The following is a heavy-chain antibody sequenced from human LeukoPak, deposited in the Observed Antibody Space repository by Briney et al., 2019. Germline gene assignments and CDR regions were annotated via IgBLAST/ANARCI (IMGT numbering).Heavy chain of an antibody. CDR1: GYSISNGYY. V-gene: IGHV4-38-2*02. D-gene: IGHD6-6*01. CDR3: ARDPYSSSSYVNRYFDY. J-gene: IGHJ4*02. CDR2: IYHDEGT. Sequence: SETLSLTCTVSGYSISNGYYWGWIRQSPGKGLEWIGSIYHDEGTYFNPSLKSRVTISVDTSKNQFSLRLSSVTAADTAIYYCARDPYSSSSYVNRYFDYWGQGTLVTVSS.